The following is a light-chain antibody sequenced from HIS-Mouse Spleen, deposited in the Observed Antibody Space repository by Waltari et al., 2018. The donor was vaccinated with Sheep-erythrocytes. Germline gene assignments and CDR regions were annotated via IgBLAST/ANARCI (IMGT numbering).Light chain of an antibody. V-gene: IGLV3-21*02. J-gene: IGLJ2*01. Sequence: SYVLTQPPSVSVAPGQTARLTCGGHNIGSNRVHWYQQKPGQAPVLVVYDDSDRPSGIPERFSGSNSGNTATLTISGTQAMDEADYYCQAWDSSTVVFGGGTKLTVL. CDR2: DDS. CDR1: NIGSNR. CDR3: QAWDSSTVV.